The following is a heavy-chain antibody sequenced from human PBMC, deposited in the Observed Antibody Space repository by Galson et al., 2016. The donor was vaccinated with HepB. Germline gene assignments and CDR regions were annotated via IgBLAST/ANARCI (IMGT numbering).Heavy chain of an antibody. D-gene: IGHD2-8*01. Sequence: SETLSLTCAVHGGSFSDYYYWSWIRQAPGKGLEWIGEINLSATTNYSPSLKSRVTLSVATAKSQFSPQLTSVTAADAAFYSCPRGDGSNGVCYFDYWGQGLLVAVSS. J-gene: IGHJ4*02. CDR2: INLSATT. CDR1: GGSFSDYYY. V-gene: IGHV4-34*01. CDR3: PRGDGSNGVCYFDY.